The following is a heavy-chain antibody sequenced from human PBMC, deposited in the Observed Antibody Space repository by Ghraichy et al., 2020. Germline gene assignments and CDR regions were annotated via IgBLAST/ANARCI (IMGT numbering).Heavy chain of an antibody. CDR2: ISAYNGNT. CDR3: ARDNEGSSSWYEERFDP. Sequence: ASVKVSCKASGYTFTSYGISWVRQAPGQGLEWMGWISAYNGNTNYAQKLQGRVTMTTDTSTSTAYMELRSLRSDDTAVYYCARDNEGSSSWYEERFDPWGQGTLVTVSS. CDR1: GYTFTSYG. J-gene: IGHJ5*02. V-gene: IGHV1-18*01. D-gene: IGHD6-13*01.